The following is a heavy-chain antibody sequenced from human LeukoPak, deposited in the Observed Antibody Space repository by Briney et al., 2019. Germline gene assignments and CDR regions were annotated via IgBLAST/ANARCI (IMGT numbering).Heavy chain of an antibody. J-gene: IGHJ4*02. CDR2: ISSSSSYI. V-gene: IGHV3-21*01. Sequence: GGSLRLSCAASGFTFSSYSMNWVRQAPGKGLEWVSSISSSSSYIYYADSVKGRFIISRDNAKNSLYLQMNSLRAEDTAVYYCARDPGSGWSYWGQGTLVTVSS. CDR3: ARDPGSGWSY. CDR1: GFTFSSYS. D-gene: IGHD6-19*01.